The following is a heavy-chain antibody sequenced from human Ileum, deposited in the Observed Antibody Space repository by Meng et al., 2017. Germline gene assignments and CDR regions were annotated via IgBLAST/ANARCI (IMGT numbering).Heavy chain of an antibody. D-gene: IGHD3-22*01. J-gene: IGHJ4*01. CDR3: ARIAGSGTSGYYYDYLDY. Sequence: QLQLQESGPGLVKPSATLSLTCTVSAGSISTSTHYWGWVRQPPGKGLEWIGSIHYTGSIYYNPSLKSRVTLSVDTSRDQFSLRLSSVTAADPAVYYCARIAGSGTSGYYYDYLDYTGYGTLVTVSS. CDR2: IHYTGSI. V-gene: IGHV4-39*01. CDR1: AGSISTSTHY.